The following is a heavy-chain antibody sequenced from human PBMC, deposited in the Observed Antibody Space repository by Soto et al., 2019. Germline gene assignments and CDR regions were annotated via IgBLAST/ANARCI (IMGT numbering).Heavy chain of an antibody. D-gene: IGHD3-22*01. CDR2: IYYSGST. Sequence: SETLSLTCTVSGGSISSSSYYWGWIRQPPGKGLEWIGSIYYSGSTYYNPALKSRLTISVDTSKNQFSLKLSSVTAADTAVYYCARQNYYDSSGYYYYYYYMDVWGKGTTVTVSS. V-gene: IGHV4-39*01. CDR3: ARQNYYDSSGYYYYYYYMDV. J-gene: IGHJ6*03. CDR1: GGSISSSSYY.